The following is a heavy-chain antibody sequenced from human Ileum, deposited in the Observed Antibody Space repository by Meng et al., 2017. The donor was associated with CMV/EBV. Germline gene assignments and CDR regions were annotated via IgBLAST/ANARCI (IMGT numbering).Heavy chain of an antibody. D-gene: IGHD3-22*01. CDR2: INHSGST. Sequence: GSLRLSCAVYGGSFSGYYWSWIRQPPGKGLEWFGEINHSGSTNYNPSLKSRVTISVDTSKNQFSLKLSSVTAADTAVYYCARLYDSSGCDYWGQGTLVTVSS. J-gene: IGHJ4*02. CDR3: ARLYDSSGCDY. CDR1: GGSFSGYY. V-gene: IGHV4-34*01.